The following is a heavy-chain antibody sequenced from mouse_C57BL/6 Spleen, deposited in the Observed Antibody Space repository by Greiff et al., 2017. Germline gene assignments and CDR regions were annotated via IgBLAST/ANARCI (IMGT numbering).Heavy chain of an antibody. Sequence: QVQLQQPGAELVKPGASVKMSCKASGYTFTSYWITWVKQRPGQGLEWIGDIYPGSGSTNYNEKFKSKATLTVDTSSSTAYMQLSSLTSEDSAVYYCAMDYDGWTPFDYWGQGTTLTVSS. J-gene: IGHJ2*01. CDR3: AMDYDGWTPFDY. CDR2: IYPGSGST. D-gene: IGHD1-2*01. CDR1: GYTFTSYW. V-gene: IGHV1-55*01.